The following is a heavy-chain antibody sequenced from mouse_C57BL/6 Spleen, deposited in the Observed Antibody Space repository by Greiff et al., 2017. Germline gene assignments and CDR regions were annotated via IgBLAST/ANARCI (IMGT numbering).Heavy chain of an antibody. CDR3: ARGHGGQLLDY. D-gene: IGHD3-2*01. Sequence: QVQLKQSGAELVKPGASVKISCKASGYAFSSYWMNWVKQRPGKGLEWIGQIYPGDGDTNSNGKFKGEATLTADKSSSTAYMLLSSLTAEDSAVYCCARGHGGQLLDYWGQGTTLTVYS. V-gene: IGHV1-80*01. CDR2: IYPGDGDT. CDR1: GYAFSSYW. J-gene: IGHJ2*01.